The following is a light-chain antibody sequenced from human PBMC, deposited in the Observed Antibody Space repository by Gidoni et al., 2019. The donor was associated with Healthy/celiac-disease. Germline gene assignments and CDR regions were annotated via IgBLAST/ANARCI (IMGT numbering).Light chain of an antibody. CDR1: SSDVGGYNY. Sequence: GSPGQSITISCTGTSSDVGGYNYVSWYQQHPGKAPKLMIYDVSNRPSGVSNRFSGSKSGNTASLTISGLQAEDEADYYCSSYTSSSTFVVFGGGTKLTV. J-gene: IGLJ2*01. V-gene: IGLV2-14*04. CDR3: SSYTSSSTFVV. CDR2: DVS.